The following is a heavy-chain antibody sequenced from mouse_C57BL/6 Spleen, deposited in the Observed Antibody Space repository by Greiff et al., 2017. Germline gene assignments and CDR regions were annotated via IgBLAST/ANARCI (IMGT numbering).Heavy chain of an antibody. CDR1: GYTFTSYW. V-gene: IGHV1-69*01. CDR3: ARGYYGSSYYFDY. CDR2: IDPSDSYT. J-gene: IGHJ2*01. D-gene: IGHD1-1*01. Sequence: QVQLQQPGAELVMPGASVKLSCKASGYTFTSYWMHWVKQRPGQGLAWIGEIDPSDSYTNYNQKFKGKSTLTVDQSSSTAYMQLSSLTSEDSAVYYCARGYYGSSYYFDYWGQGTTLTVSS.